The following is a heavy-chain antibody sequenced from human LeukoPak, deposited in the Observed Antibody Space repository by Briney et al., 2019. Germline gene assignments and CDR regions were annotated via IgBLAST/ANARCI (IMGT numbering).Heavy chain of an antibody. J-gene: IGHJ4*02. Sequence: PSETLSLTCAVYGGSFSGYYWSWIRQPPGKGLEWIGEINHSGSTNYNPSLKSRVTISVDTSKNQFSLKLSSVTAADTAVYYCARVRNLSRYYFDYWGQGTLVTVSS. CDR2: INHSGST. V-gene: IGHV4-34*01. CDR3: ARVRNLSRYYFDY. CDR1: GGSFSGYY.